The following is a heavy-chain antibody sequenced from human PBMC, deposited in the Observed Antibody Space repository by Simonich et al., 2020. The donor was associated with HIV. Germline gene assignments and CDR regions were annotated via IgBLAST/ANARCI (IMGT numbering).Heavy chain of an antibody. V-gene: IGHV4-34*01. CDR2: INHSGST. Sequence: QVQLQQWGAGLLKPSETLSLTCAVYGGSYSGYYWSWMRQPPGKGLELIGEINHSGSTNYNPSLKSRVTISVDTSKNQFSLKLSSVTAADTAVYYCARLTAGGLGEYFQHWGQGTLVTVSS. J-gene: IGHJ1*01. CDR1: GGSYSGYY. CDR3: ARLTAGGLGEYFQH. D-gene: IGHD6-13*01.